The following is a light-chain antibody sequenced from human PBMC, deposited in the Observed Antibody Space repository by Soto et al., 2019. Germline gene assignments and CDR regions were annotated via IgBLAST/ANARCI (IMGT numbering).Light chain of an antibody. V-gene: IGLV2-23*01. CDR3: CSSAPESTYV. CDR2: KGT. CDR1: SDDVGAYNS. J-gene: IGLJ1*01. Sequence: ALAQPASVSGSPGQSITISCTGTSDDVGAYNSVSWYQQLPHKAPQVILYKGTQRPSGVSSRFSGSTSGNAASLTISGLQADDEADYFCCSSAPESTYVFGTGTKVTVL.